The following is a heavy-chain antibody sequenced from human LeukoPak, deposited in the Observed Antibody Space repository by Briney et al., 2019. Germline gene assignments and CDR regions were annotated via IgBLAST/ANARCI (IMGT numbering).Heavy chain of an antibody. V-gene: IGHV4-4*07. D-gene: IGHD4-23*01. CDR3: ARETTVVTPPGH. CDR2: IYTSGNT. J-gene: IGHJ4*02. CDR1: GGSISSYH. Sequence: PSGTLSLTCTVPGGSISSYHWSWIRQPAGKVLEWIRRIYTSGNTNYNPPLKSRVTMSVDTSKNQFSLKLSSVPAADTAVYYCARETTVVTPPGHWGQGTMVTVSS.